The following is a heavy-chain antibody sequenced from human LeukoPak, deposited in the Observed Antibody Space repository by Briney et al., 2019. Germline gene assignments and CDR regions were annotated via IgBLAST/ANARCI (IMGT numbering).Heavy chain of an antibody. CDR2: ISPYNGNT. CDR1: GYTFNSHG. V-gene: IGHV1-18*01. Sequence: ASVKVSCKASGYTFNSHGITWVRQAPGQGLEWLAWISPYNGNTKYAQKFQGRVTMTTDTSTSTAYMELRSLTSDDTAVYYCAREESIGRYQFLHDSWGQGTLVTVSS. D-gene: IGHD1-26*01. CDR3: AREESIGRYQFLHDS. J-gene: IGHJ4*02.